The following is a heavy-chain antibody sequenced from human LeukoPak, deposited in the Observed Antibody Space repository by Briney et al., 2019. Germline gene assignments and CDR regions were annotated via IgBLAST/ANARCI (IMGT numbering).Heavy chain of an antibody. D-gene: IGHD3-10*01. CDR2: INSDGSST. CDR1: GFTFSSYW. J-gene: IGHJ6*02. Sequence: GGSLRLSCAASGFTFSSYWMPWVRQAPGKGLVWVSRINSDGSSTSYADSVKGRFTISRDNAKNTLYLQMNSLRAEDTAVYYCARFFYGSSYYYGMDVWGQGTTVTVSS. CDR3: ARFFYGSSYYYGMDV. V-gene: IGHV3-74*01.